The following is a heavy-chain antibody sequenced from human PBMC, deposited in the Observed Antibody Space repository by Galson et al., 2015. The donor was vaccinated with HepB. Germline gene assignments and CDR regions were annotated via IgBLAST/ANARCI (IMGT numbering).Heavy chain of an antibody. CDR3: ARLPRGSGSYYVDYQYYGMDV. V-gene: IGHV5-51*01. CDR2: IYPGDSDT. CDR1: GYSFTNHW. D-gene: IGHD1-26*01. Sequence: QSGAEVKKPGESLKISCKGSGYSFTNHWIGWVRQMPGKGLEWMEIIYPGDSDTRYSPFFQGQVTISADKSISTAYLQWSSLEASDTAMYYCARLPRGSGSYYVDYQYYGMDVWGQGTTVTVSS. J-gene: IGHJ6*02.